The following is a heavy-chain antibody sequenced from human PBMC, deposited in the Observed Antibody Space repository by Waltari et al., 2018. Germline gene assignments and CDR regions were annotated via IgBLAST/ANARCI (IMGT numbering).Heavy chain of an antibody. V-gene: IGHV1-8*01. Sequence: QVQLVQSGAEVKKPGASVKVSCKASGYTFTSYDINWVRQATGQGLEWMGWINPISGNTGKAQKFQGRVTMTRNTSISTAYMELSSLRSEDTAVYYCATSLLMVRGVRSYGFDPWGQGTLVTVSS. J-gene: IGHJ5*02. D-gene: IGHD3-10*01. CDR2: INPISGNT. CDR1: GYTFTSYD. CDR3: ATSLLMVRGVRSYGFDP.